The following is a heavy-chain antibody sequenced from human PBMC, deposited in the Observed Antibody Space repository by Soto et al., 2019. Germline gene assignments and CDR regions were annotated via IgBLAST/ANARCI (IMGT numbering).Heavy chain of an antibody. J-gene: IGHJ3*02. Sequence: SETLSLTCAASGGAISSGGYSWSWIRQPPGKGLEWIGYIYHSGSTYYNPSLKSRVTISVDRSKNQFSLKLSSVTAADTAVYYCARGALDYGDFDAFDIWGQGTMVTVSS. D-gene: IGHD4-17*01. CDR2: IYHSGST. V-gene: IGHV4-30-2*01. CDR3: ARGALDYGDFDAFDI. CDR1: GGAISSGGYS.